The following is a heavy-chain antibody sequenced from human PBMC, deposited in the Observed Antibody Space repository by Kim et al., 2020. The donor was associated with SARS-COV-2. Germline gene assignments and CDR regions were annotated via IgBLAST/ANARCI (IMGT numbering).Heavy chain of an antibody. J-gene: IGHJ6*02. V-gene: IGHV3-23*01. CDR1: GFTFSSYA. CDR3: ATLYGSEASYYYYGMDV. Sequence: GGSLRLSCAASGFTFSSYAMSWVRQAPGKGLEWVSAISGSGGSTYYADSVKGRFTISRDNSKNTLYLQMNSLRAEDTAVYYCATLYGSEASYYYYGMDVWGQGTTVTVSS. CDR2: ISGSGGST. D-gene: IGHD3-10*01.